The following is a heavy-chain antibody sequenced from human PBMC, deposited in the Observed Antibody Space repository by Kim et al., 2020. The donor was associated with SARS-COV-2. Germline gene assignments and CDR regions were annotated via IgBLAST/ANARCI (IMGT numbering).Heavy chain of an antibody. D-gene: IGHD3-10*01. CDR2: LSNDGTTA. Sequence: GGSLRLSCAASGFIFRNFGMHWVRQAPGKGLEWVAFLSNDGTTAIYADSVGGRFTISRDYSGNKLYLQMDSLSAGDTAVYYCAGPSSSHFDFWGQGTLVTVSS. V-gene: IGHV3-33*05. CDR1: GFIFRNFG. CDR3: AGPSSSHFDF. J-gene: IGHJ4*02.